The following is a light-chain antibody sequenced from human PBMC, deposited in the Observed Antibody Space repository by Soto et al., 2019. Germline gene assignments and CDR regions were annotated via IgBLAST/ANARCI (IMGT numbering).Light chain of an antibody. V-gene: IGKV1-12*02. CDR1: QGITNG. CDR3: QEADGFPWR. CDR2: GAS. Sequence: DIQMTQSPSSVSASVGDSVTMTCRASQGITNGLAWYQQKPGKAPKLLIYGASSLQSGVPSRFSGGGSGTEFILTITGLQTEDFATYFCQEADGFPWRFGHGTRVEMK. J-gene: IGKJ1*01.